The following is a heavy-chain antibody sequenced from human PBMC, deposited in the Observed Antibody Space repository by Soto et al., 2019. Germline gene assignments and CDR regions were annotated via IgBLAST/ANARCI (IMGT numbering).Heavy chain of an antibody. J-gene: IGHJ5*02. CDR2: INPGPNSA. D-gene: IGHD6-13*01. V-gene: IGHV1-46*01. Sequence: APVKVARTASNYRRSIHFINSVRHAPGEGLDWMGIINPGPNSASYSKEFQGRLTLTIDMPSRTVYLQMNSPRAEETAVYYCAKDFRAAPINWFDPWGKGTLVTVSS. CDR1: NYRRSIHF. CDR3: AKDFRAAPINWFDP.